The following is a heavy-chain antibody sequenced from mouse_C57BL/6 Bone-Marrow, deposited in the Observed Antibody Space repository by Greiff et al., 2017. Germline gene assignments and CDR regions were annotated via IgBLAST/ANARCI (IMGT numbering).Heavy chain of an antibody. D-gene: IGHD1-3*01. CDR3: ARSGNPYAMDY. CDR2: INPDNGGT. V-gene: IGHV1-19*01. J-gene: IGHJ4*01. CDR1: GYTFTDYY. Sequence: VQLQQSGPVLVKPGASVKMSCKASGYTFTDYYMNWVKQSHGKSLEWIGGINPDNGGTSYNQKFKGKATLTVDKSSSTAYMELNSLTSEDSAVYYCARSGNPYAMDYWGQGTSVTVSS.